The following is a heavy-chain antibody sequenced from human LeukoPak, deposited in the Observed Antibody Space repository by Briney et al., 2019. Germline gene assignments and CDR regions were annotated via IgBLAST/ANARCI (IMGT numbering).Heavy chain of an antibody. Sequence: PSETLSLTCTVSGYSISSGYYWGWIRQPTGKGLEWIGSIYHSGSTYYNPSLKSRVTISVDTSKNQFSLKLSSVTAADTAVYYCARVLSELGASLGFDYWGQGTLVTVSS. V-gene: IGHV4-38-2*02. CDR3: ARVLSELGASLGFDY. J-gene: IGHJ4*02. CDR1: GYSISSGYY. D-gene: IGHD1-26*01. CDR2: IYHSGST.